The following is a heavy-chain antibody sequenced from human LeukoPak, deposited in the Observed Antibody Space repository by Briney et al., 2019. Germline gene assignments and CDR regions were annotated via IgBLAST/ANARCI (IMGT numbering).Heavy chain of an antibody. Sequence: ASVKVSCKASGYTFTGYYMHWVRQAPGQGLEWMGWINPNSGGTNYAQKFQGRVTMTRDTSISTAYIELSRLRSDDTAVYYCARVFGAALFDTAMDPFDYWGQGTLVTVSS. CDR3: ARVFGAALFDTAMDPFDY. D-gene: IGHD5-18*01. V-gene: IGHV1-2*02. CDR2: INPNSGGT. CDR1: GYTFTGYY. J-gene: IGHJ4*02.